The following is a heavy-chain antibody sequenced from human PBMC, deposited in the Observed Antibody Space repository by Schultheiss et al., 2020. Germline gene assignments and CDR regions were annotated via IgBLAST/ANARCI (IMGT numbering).Heavy chain of an antibody. J-gene: IGHJ4*02. CDR2: INPNSGGT. CDR3: AKESAYCGGDCNSLLDY. CDR1: GYTFTGYY. D-gene: IGHD2-21*02. V-gene: IGHV1-2*02. Sequence: ASVKVSCKASGYTFTGYYMHWVRQAPGQGLEWMGWINPNSGGTNYAQKFQGRVTMTRDTSISTAYMELSSLRSEDTAVYYCAKESAYCGGDCNSLLDYWGQGTLVTGSS.